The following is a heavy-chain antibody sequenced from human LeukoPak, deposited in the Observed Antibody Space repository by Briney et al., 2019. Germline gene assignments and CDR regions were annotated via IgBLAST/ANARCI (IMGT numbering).Heavy chain of an antibody. CDR1: GYTFTGYY. D-gene: IGHD2-2*01. Sequence: GASVKVSCKASGYTFTGYYMHWVRQAPGQGLEWMGWINPNSGGTKYAQNFQGRVTMTRDTSISTAYMELSSLRSDDTAVYYCARGASWQLYYYYMDVWGKGTTVTVSS. J-gene: IGHJ6*03. CDR2: INPNSGGT. CDR3: ARGASWQLYYYYMDV. V-gene: IGHV1-2*02.